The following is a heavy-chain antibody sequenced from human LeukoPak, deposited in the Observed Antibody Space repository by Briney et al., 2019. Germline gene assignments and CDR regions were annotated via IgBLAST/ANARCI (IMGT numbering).Heavy chain of an antibody. CDR3: ARIRSPIPQYSSGWPYYFDY. V-gene: IGHV4-34*01. D-gene: IGHD6-19*01. CDR2: ISHSGST. J-gene: IGHJ4*02. Sequence: PSETLSLTCAVYGGSFSGYYWSWIRQPPGKGLEWIGEISHSGSTNYNPSLKSRVTISVDTSKNQFSLKLSSVTAADTAVYYCARIRSPIPQYSSGWPYYFDYWGQGTLVTVSS. CDR1: GGSFSGYY.